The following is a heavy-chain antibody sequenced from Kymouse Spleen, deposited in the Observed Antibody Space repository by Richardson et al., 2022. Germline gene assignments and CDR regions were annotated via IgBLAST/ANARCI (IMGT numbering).Heavy chain of an antibody. J-gene: IGHJ4*02. CDR1: GGSISSSNW. Sequence: QVQLQESGPGLVKPSGTLSLTCAVSGGSISSSNWWSWVRQPPGKGLEWIGEIYHSGSTNYNPSLKSRVTISVDKSKNQFSLKLSSVTAADTAVYYCPGIL**YQLLLRITIF*LVIYYWGQGTLVTVSS. V-gene: IGHV4-4*02. CDR3: PGIL**YQLLLRITIF*LVIYY. CDR2: IYHSGST. D-gene: IGHD3-9*01.